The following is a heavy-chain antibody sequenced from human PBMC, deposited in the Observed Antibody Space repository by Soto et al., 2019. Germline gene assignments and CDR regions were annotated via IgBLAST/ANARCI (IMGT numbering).Heavy chain of an antibody. Sequence: SETLSLTCAVYGGSFSGYYWSWIRQPPGKGLEWIGEINHSGSTNYNPSLKSRVTISVDTSKNQFSLKLSSVTAADTAVYYCARYKFIPYQLLREKDAFDIWGQGTTVTVSS. D-gene: IGHD2-2*01. J-gene: IGHJ3*02. CDR3: ARYKFIPYQLLREKDAFDI. V-gene: IGHV4-34*01. CDR1: GGSFSGYY. CDR2: INHSGST.